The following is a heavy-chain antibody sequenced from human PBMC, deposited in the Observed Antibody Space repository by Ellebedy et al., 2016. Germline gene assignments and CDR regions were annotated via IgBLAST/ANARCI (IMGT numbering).Heavy chain of an antibody. J-gene: IGHJ3*02. CDR3: ARRPSYEDDAFDI. V-gene: IGHV5-51*01. D-gene: IGHD3-22*01. Sequence: GESLKISCKGSGYSFTSYWIGWVRQMPGKGLEWMGIIYPGDSDTRYSPSFQGQVTISDDKSISTAYFQWNSLKASDTAMYFCARRPSYEDDAFDIWGQGTMVTVSS. CDR2: IYPGDSDT. CDR1: GYSFTSYW.